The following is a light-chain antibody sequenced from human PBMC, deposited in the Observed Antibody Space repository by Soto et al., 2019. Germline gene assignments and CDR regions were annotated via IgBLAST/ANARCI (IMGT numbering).Light chain of an antibody. CDR1: QSISTY. V-gene: IGKV1-39*01. Sequence: DIQMTQSPSSLSASVGNRVTITCRASQSISTYLNWYQKKPGKAPNLLIYDASRLQSGVPSRFSGSGGGTDFTLSISSVQPEDFATYFCQPSYMYPITFGQGTQLEI. J-gene: IGKJ5*01. CDR2: DAS. CDR3: QPSYMYPIT.